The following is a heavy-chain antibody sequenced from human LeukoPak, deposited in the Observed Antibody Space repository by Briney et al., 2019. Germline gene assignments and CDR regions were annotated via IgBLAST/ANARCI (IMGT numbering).Heavy chain of an antibody. CDR2: IYYIGIT. J-gene: IGHJ4*02. V-gene: IGHV4-59*01. Sequence: SETLSLTCTVSGGSFNAYYWSWIRQPPGKGLEWIGYIYYIGITNYNPSLKNRVIISVDTSKNQFPLQLSSVTAADTAVYYCARTGSGNYYRPFDFWGQGTLVTVSS. CDR1: GGSFNAYY. D-gene: IGHD3-10*01. CDR3: ARTGSGNYYRPFDF.